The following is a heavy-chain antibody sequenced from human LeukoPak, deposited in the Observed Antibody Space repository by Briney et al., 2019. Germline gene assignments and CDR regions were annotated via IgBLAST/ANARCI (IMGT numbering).Heavy chain of an antibody. D-gene: IGHD5-12*01. Sequence: ASVKVSCKASGYTFISYGISWVRQAPGQGLEWMGRISGYNGNTNYAQRLQGRVTMTTDTSTSTAYMELRSLRSDDTAVYYCARLGQIVATIQGYFDYWGQGTLVTVSS. J-gene: IGHJ4*02. V-gene: IGHV1-18*01. CDR2: ISGYNGNT. CDR3: ARLGQIVATIQGYFDY. CDR1: GYTFISYG.